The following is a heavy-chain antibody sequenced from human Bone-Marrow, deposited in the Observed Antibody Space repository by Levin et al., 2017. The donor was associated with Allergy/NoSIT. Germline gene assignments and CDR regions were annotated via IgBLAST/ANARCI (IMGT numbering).Heavy chain of an antibody. CDR3: ARQDGDDGTTAFDV. V-gene: IGHV7-4-1*02. CDR2: INTKNGDP. CDR1: GYGFSSYP. Sequence: GESLKISCKPSGYGFSSYPLNWVRQAPGQGPEWMGWINTKNGDPNYAQGFTGRYVFSMDKSVSTAYLEITNLKAEDTAVYFCARQDGDDGTTAFDVWGQGTEVTVSS. D-gene: IGHD1/OR15-1a*01. J-gene: IGHJ3*01.